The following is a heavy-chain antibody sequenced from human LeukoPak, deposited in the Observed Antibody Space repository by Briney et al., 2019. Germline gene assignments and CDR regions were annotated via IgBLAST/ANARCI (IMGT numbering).Heavy chain of an antibody. CDR1: GFTFSSYG. Sequence: PGGSLRLSCAASGFTFSSYGMHWVRQAPGKGLEWVAFIRYDGSNKYYADSVKGRFTISRDNSKNTLYLQMNSLRAEDTAVYYCARADYDSSGYYHYYFDYWGQGTLVTVSS. V-gene: IGHV3-30*02. D-gene: IGHD3-22*01. J-gene: IGHJ4*02. CDR2: IRYDGSNK. CDR3: ARADYDSSGYYHYYFDY.